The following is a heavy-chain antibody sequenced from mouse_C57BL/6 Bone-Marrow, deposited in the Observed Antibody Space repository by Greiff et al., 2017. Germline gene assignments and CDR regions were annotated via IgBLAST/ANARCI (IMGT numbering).Heavy chain of an antibody. CDR1: GYTFTSYW. CDR3: ARWGYGSPPGSYDV. Sequence: QVQLQQPGAELVMPGASVKLSCKASGYTFTSYWMHWVKQRPGQGLEWIGEIDPSDSYTNYTQKFKGKSTLTVDKSSSTAYMQLSSLTSEDSAVYYCARWGYGSPPGSYDVWGTGTTVTVSS. V-gene: IGHV1-69*01. D-gene: IGHD1-1*01. J-gene: IGHJ1*03. CDR2: IDPSDSYT.